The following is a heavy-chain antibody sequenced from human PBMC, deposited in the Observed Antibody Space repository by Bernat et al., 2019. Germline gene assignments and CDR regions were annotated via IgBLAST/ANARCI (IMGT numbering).Heavy chain of an antibody. V-gene: IGHV3-23*04. J-gene: IGHJ4*02. Sequence: EVQLVESGGGSVQPGGSLRLSCAASGFTFSSFGMRWVRQAPGKGLEWVSAVSASGATTYYTDSVKGRFTISRDNSKNTMYLQMNSLRAEDTAVYYCARDGIAVADYWGQGTLVTVSS. D-gene: IGHD6-19*01. CDR1: GFTFSSFG. CDR2: VSASGATT. CDR3: ARDGIAVADY.